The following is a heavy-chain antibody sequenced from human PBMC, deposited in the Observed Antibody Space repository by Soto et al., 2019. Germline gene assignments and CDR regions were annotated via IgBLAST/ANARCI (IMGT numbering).Heavy chain of an antibody. CDR3: AHRLGATLFDY. V-gene: IGHV2-5*01. CDR2: IYWNDDR. Sequence: QITLKESGPTLVKPTQPLTLTCTFSGFSLSTSGVGVGWIRQPPGKALEWLALIYWNDDRRYGPFLKSRLTITQDTSKNQVVLTMTNMDPVDTATYYCAHRLGATLFDYWGQGTLVTVSS. J-gene: IGHJ4*02. D-gene: IGHD1-26*01. CDR1: GFSLSTSGVG.